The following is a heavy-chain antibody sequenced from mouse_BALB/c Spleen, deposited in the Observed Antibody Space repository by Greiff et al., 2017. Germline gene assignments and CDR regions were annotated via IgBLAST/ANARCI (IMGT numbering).Heavy chain of an antibody. CDR1: GYSITSGYY. Sequence: EVQVVESGPGLVKPSQSLSLTCSVTGYSITSGYYWNWIRQFPGNKLEWMGYISYDGSNNYNPSLKNRISITRDTSKNQFFLKLNSVTTEDTATYYCARFSMTTGGFAYWGQGTLVTVSA. J-gene: IGHJ3*01. CDR2: ISYDGSN. D-gene: IGHD2-3*01. V-gene: IGHV3-6*02. CDR3: ARFSMTTGGFAY.